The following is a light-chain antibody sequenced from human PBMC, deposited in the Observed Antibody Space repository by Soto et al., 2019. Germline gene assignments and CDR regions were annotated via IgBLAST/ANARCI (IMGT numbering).Light chain of an antibody. Sequence: EIGLTQAPGALSLSPGERATLSCRPSQSVTNNYLAWFQQKPGQAPRLLMYGASSRATGIPDRFSGSGSGTDFTLTITRLEPEDFAVYYCQQYASSRTFGQGTKVDIK. V-gene: IGKV3-20*01. CDR2: GAS. CDR1: QSVTNNY. J-gene: IGKJ1*01. CDR3: QQYASSRT.